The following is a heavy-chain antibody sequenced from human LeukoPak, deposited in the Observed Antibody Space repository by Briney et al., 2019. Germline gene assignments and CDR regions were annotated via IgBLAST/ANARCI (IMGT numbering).Heavy chain of an antibody. Sequence: PGGSLRLSCVVSGFTFNNYGMNWVRQAPGKGLDWVSYISASRNSITYADSVKGRFTISRDNAMNSLYLQVNSLRSQDTALYYXXXXXXNILTERGPFDYWGQGTLVTVSS. D-gene: IGHD3-9*01. CDR2: ISASRNSI. J-gene: IGHJ4*02. CDR1: GFTFNNYG. V-gene: IGHV3-48*01. CDR3: XXXXXNILTERGPFDY.